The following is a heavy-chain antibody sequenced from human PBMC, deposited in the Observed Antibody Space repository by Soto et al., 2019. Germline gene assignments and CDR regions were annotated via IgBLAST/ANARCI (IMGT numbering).Heavy chain of an antibody. CDR2: ISGSGST. Sequence: QLLESGGGLVQPGGSLRLSCAASGFTFNNYAMTWVRQAPGKGLEWVLTISGSGSTYFADSVKGRFTISRDSSKNTLYLQMSTLRAVDTAVYSCAKVFCSGGRCLHVDYDYYMDVWGKGTTVNVS. J-gene: IGHJ6*03. CDR3: AKVFCSGGRCLHVDYDYYMDV. D-gene: IGHD2-15*01. V-gene: IGHV3-23*01. CDR1: GFTFNNYA.